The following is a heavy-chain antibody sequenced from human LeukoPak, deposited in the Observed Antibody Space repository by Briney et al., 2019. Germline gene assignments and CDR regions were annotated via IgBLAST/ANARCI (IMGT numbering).Heavy chain of an antibody. CDR2: ISGSGGST. J-gene: IGHJ4*02. V-gene: IGHV3-23*01. Sequence: GGSLRLSCAASGFTFSSYAMSWVRQAPGKGLEWVSAISGSGGSTYYADSVKGLFTISRDNSKNTLYLQMNSLRAEDTAVYYCAKDSRYYYGSGSYFGLDYWGQGTLVTVSS. CDR3: AKDSRYYYGSGSYFGLDY. D-gene: IGHD3-10*01. CDR1: GFTFSSYA.